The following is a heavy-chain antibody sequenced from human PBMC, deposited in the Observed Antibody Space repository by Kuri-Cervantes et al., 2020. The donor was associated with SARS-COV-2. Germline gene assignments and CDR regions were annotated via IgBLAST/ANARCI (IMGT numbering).Heavy chain of an antibody. CDR2: IKQDGSEK. CDR3: AREGVDIVGAPHDAFDI. J-gene: IGHJ3*02. V-gene: IGHV3-7*01. Sequence: GESLKISCAASGFTFSSYWMSWVRQAPGKGLEWVANIKQDGSEKCHVDSVKGRFAISRDNAKNSLYLQMNSLRAEDTAVYYCAREGVDIVGAPHDAFDIWGQGTMVTVSS. D-gene: IGHD1-26*01. CDR1: GFTFSSYW.